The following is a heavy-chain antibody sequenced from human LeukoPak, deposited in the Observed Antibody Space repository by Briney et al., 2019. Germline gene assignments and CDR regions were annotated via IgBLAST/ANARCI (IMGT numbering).Heavy chain of an antibody. Sequence: GGSLRLSCAASGFTVSSNYMSWVRQAPGKGLEWVSAISGSGGSTYYADSVKGRFTISRDNSKNTLYLQMNSLRAEDTAVYYCAPARLLNWFDPWGQGTLVTVSS. CDR2: ISGSGGST. J-gene: IGHJ5*02. CDR1: GFTVSSNY. D-gene: IGHD3-10*01. V-gene: IGHV3-23*01. CDR3: APARLLNWFDP.